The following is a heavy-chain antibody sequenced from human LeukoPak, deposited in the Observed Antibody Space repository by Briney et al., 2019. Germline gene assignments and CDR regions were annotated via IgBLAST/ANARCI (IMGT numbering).Heavy chain of an antibody. CDR1: GFTFSSYS. J-gene: IGHJ4*02. Sequence: GGSLRLSCAASGFTFSSYSMNWVRQAPGKGLEWVSVIYSGGSTYYADSVKGRFTISRDNSKNTLYLQMNSLRAEDTAVYYCARSRGLEMFDYWGQGTLVTVSS. D-gene: IGHD3-16*01. CDR2: IYSGGST. V-gene: IGHV3-53*01. CDR3: ARSRGLEMFDY.